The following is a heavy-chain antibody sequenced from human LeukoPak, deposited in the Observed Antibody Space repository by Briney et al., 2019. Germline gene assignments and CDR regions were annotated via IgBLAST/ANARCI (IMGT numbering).Heavy chain of an antibody. J-gene: IGHJ6*02. V-gene: IGHV1-8*01. CDR1: GYTFTSYD. D-gene: IGHD6-13*01. CDR3: ARGPSSSWYVGYYYYGMDV. Sequence: ASVKVSCKASGYTFTSYDINLVRQAPGQGLGWMGWMNPNSGNTGYAQKFQGRVTMTRNTSISTAYMELSSLRSEDTAVYYCARGPSSSWYVGYYYYGMDVWGQGTTVTVSS. CDR2: MNPNSGNT.